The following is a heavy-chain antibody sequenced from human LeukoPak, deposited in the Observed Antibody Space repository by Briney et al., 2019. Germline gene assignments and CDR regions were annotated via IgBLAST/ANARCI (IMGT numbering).Heavy chain of an antibody. V-gene: IGHV4-34*01. CDR1: GGSFSGYY. CDR3: GKGYSSHYYGMDV. CDR2: INHSGST. Sequence: SETLSLTCAVYGGSFSGYYWSWIRQPPGKGLEWIGEINHSGSTNYNPSLKSRVTISVDTSKNQFSLKLSSVTAADTAVYYCGKGYSSHYYGMDVWGQGTTVTVSS. D-gene: IGHD6-19*01. J-gene: IGHJ6*02.